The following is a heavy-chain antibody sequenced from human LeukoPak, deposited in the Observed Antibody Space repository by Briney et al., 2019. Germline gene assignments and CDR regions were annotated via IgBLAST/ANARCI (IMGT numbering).Heavy chain of an antibody. CDR1: GYSFTSYW. CDR3: ARQGSYYDSSGYPWGAFDI. V-gene: IGHV5-51*01. D-gene: IGHD3-22*01. J-gene: IGHJ3*02. Sequence: GESLKISCKGSGYSFTSYWIGWVRQMPGKGLEWMGIIYPGDSDTRYSPSFQGQVTISADESISTAYLQWSSLKASDTAMYYCARQGSYYDSSGYPWGAFDIWGQGTMVTVSS. CDR2: IYPGDSDT.